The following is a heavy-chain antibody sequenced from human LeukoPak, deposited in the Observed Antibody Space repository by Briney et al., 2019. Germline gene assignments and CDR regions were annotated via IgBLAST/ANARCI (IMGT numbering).Heavy chain of an antibody. J-gene: IGHJ4*02. V-gene: IGHV4-39*07. CDR1: GGSISSGSYY. CDR2: IYYSGST. Sequence: PSETLSLTCTVSGGSISSGSYYWGWIRQSPGKGLEWIGSIYYSGSTYYNPSLKSRVTKSLDTSKNQFSLKLSSVTAADAAVYYCARHFLGVRELDYWGQGTLVTVSS. CDR3: ARHFLGVRELDY. D-gene: IGHD3-3*02.